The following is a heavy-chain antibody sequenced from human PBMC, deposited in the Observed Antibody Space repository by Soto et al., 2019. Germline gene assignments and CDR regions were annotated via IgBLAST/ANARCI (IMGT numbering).Heavy chain of an antibody. V-gene: IGHV4-30-4*08. J-gene: IGHJ6*02. D-gene: IGHD2-15*01. CDR3: ARELTPVAATPPFGSYYYGMDV. CDR2: IYYSGTT. Sequence: SETLSLTCTVSGGSISSGGYYWSWIRQHPGKGLEWIGYIYYSGTTYYNPSLKSRVTISVDTSKNQFSLKLSSVTAADTAVYYCARELTPVAATPPFGSYYYGMDVWGQGTTVTVSS. CDR1: GGSISSGGYY.